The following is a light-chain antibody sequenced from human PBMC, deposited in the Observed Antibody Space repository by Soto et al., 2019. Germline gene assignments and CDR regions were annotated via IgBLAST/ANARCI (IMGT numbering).Light chain of an antibody. Sequence: QSALTQPRSVSGSPGQSVTISCTGSSSDVGDYNYVSWYQHHPGKAPKLMIYGVSERPSGVPDRFSGSKSGNTASLTISGLQAEDEADYYCSSYAGRYTVVFGGGTKLTVL. CDR1: SSDVGDYNY. V-gene: IGLV2-11*01. CDR2: GVS. CDR3: SSYAGRYTVV. J-gene: IGLJ3*02.